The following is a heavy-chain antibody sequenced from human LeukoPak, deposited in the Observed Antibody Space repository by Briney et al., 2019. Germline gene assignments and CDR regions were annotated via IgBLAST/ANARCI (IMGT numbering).Heavy chain of an antibody. D-gene: IGHD2-2*01. CDR3: ARGSSSVTLPGD. J-gene: IGHJ4*02. CDR2: IWYDGNNK. CDR1: GFTFSTYA. V-gene: IGHV3-33*01. Sequence: GGSLRLSCAASGFTFSTYAMHWVRQAPGKGLEWVAVIWYDGNNKYHADSVKGRFTISRDNSKNTLYLQMNSLRVEDTAVYYCARGSSSVTLPGDWGQGTLVTVSS.